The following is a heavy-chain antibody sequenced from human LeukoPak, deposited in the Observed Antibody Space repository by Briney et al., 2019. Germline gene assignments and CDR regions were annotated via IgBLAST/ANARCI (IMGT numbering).Heavy chain of an antibody. V-gene: IGHV4-61*02. CDR2: IYTSGST. CDR1: GGSISSGSYY. D-gene: IGHD3-16*01. CDR3: AGGVNFDY. J-gene: IGHJ4*02. Sequence: SETLSLTCTVSGGSISSGSYYWSWIRQPAGKGLEWIGRIYTSGSTNYNPSLKSRVTISVDTSKNQFSLKLSSVTAADTAVYYCAGGVNFDYWGQGTLVTVSS.